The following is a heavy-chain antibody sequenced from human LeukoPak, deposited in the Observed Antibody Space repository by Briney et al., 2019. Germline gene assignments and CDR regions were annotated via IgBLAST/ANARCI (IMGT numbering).Heavy chain of an antibody. Sequence: GGSLRLSCAASGFTFSSYAMHWVRQAPGKGLEWVAVISYDGSNKYYADSVKGRFTISRDNSKNTLYLQMNSLRAEDTAVYYCARSGETKGGSYWGWYFDYWGQGTLVTVSS. J-gene: IGHJ4*02. V-gene: IGHV3-30-3*01. D-gene: IGHD1-26*01. CDR2: ISYDGSNK. CDR1: GFTFSSYA. CDR3: ARSGETKGGSYWGWYFDY.